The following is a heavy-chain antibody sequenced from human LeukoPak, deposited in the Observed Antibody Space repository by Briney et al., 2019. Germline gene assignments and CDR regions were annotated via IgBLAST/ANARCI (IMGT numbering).Heavy chain of an antibody. Sequence: ASVKVSCKASGYTFTSYDINWVRQATGQGLEWMGWMNPNSGNTGYAQKLQGRVTMTRNTSTSTAYMELSSLRSEDTAVYYCARGLRYQLLGDAFDIWGQGTMVTVSS. CDR1: GYTFTSYD. V-gene: IGHV1-8*01. CDR2: MNPNSGNT. D-gene: IGHD2-2*01. J-gene: IGHJ3*02. CDR3: ARGLRYQLLGDAFDI.